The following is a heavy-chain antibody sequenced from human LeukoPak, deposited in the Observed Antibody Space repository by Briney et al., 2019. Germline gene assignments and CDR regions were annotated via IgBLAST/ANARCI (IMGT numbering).Heavy chain of an antibody. D-gene: IGHD3-9*01. CDR1: GFTFSSYS. J-gene: IGHJ4*02. CDR2: ISSRSDTI. CDR3: ARDSYDILTGYRFDS. V-gene: IGHV3-48*04. Sequence: QPGGSLRLSCAASGFTFSSYSMNWVRQAPGKGLEWVSYISSRSDTIYYTDSVKGRFTISRDNAKNSLYLQMNSLRAEDTAVYYCARDSYDILTGYRFDSWGQGTLVTVSS.